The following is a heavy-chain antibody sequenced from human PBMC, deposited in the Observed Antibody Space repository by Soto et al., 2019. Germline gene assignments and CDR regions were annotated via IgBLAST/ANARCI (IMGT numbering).Heavy chain of an antibody. J-gene: IGHJ4*02. CDR2: IYHSGST. V-gene: IGHV4-30-2*01. CDR3: ATAGGLGAVAADY. D-gene: IGHD6-19*01. CDR1: GGSISSGGYS. Sequence: QLQLQESGSGLVKPSQTLSLTCAVSGGSISSGGYSWSWIRQPPGKGLEWIGYIYHSGSTYYNPSRRIRVTISVARSKNQFSLKLSSVTAADTAVYYCATAGGLGAVAADYWGQGTLVTVSS.